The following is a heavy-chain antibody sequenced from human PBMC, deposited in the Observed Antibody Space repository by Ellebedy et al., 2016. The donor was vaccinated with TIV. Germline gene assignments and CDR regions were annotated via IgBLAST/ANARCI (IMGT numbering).Heavy chain of an antibody. CDR2: IYYSGST. J-gene: IGHJ4*02. CDR1: GGSISNIIYY. V-gene: IGHV4-39*01. Sequence: SETLSLTCTVSGGSISNIIYYWGWIRQPPGKGLEWIGSIYYSGSTDYNPSLKSRVTISVDTSKNQFSLRLSSVTAADTAVYYCARHGGYSSAWYIDYWGQGTLVTVSS. D-gene: IGHD6-19*01. CDR3: ARHGGYSSAWYIDY.